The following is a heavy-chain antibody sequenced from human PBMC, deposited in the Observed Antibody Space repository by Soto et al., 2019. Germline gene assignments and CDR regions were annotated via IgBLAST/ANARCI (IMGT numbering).Heavy chain of an antibody. V-gene: IGHV1-46*01. Sequence: AAVTVSCKESGYTFTMYYMHCVLRSGERWRDGMGIINPSGCSTSYAQKFQGRVTMTRDTYTSTVYMELSSPRSEDTAVYYCARGREPSTIAAGGSPRYYDYYAMDVWGQGTTGTVSS. CDR1: GYTFTMYY. CDR2: INPSGCST. CDR3: ARGREPSTIAAGGSPRYYDYYAMDV. D-gene: IGHD6-13*01. J-gene: IGHJ6*02.